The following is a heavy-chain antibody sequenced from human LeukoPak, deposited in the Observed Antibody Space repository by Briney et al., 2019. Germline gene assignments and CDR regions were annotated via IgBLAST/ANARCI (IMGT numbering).Heavy chain of an antibody. Sequence: GASVKVSCKASGYTFTDYYMHWVRQAPGQGLEWVGWISPNSGGTNYAQKFQGRVTMTRDTSINTVYMELSRLRSDDTAVYYCARDRDYDLLTGYYDYWGQGTLVTVSS. D-gene: IGHD3-9*01. V-gene: IGHV1-2*02. CDR2: ISPNSGGT. CDR1: GYTFTDYY. CDR3: ARDRDYDLLTGYYDY. J-gene: IGHJ4*02.